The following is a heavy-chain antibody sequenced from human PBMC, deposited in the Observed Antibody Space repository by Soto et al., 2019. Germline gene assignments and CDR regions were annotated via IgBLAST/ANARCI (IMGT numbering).Heavy chain of an antibody. J-gene: IGHJ4*02. CDR3: AIEGSSWYWYFDY. Sequence: GWSLRLSCAASGFTFSSYAMSWVRQAPGKGLEWVSAISGSGGSTYYADSVKGRFTISRDNSKNTLYLQMNSLRAEDTAVYYCAIEGSSWYWYFDYWGQGSLVTVSP. CDR2: ISGSGGST. CDR1: GFTFSSYA. V-gene: IGHV3-23*01. D-gene: IGHD6-13*01.